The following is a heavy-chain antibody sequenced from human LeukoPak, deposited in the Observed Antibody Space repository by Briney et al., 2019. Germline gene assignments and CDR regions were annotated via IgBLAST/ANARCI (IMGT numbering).Heavy chain of an antibody. D-gene: IGHD5-24*01. CDR2: VSAANNP. CDR3: AMSVEMPPIPSFDY. V-gene: IGHV1-3*01. Sequence: ASVKVSCKTSGYIFTPHHIHWMRQAPGQGLELLGWVSAANNPEYSQKFQGRVVITRDASATTSYLELDSLRSEDTAVYYCAMSVEMPPIPSFDYWGQGTLVTVSS. CDR1: GYIFTPHH. J-gene: IGHJ4*02.